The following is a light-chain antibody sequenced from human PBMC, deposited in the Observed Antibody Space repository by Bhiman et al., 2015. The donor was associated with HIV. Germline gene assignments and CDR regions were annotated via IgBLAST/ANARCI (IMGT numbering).Light chain of an antibody. Sequence: QPVLTQPPSVSGAPGRRVTISCTGSSSNIGAGYDVHWYQQLPGTPPKLLIYGNSNRPSGVPDRFSASKSGTSASLAITGLQAEDEADYHCQSYDSSLSGSGVFGTGTKVTVL. CDR1: SSNIGAGYD. J-gene: IGLJ1*01. CDR2: GNS. V-gene: IGLV1-40*01. CDR3: QSYDSSLSGSGV.